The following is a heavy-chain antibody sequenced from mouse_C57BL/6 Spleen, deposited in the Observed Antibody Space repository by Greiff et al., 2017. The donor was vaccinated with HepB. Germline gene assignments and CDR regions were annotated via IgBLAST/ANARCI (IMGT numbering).Heavy chain of an antibody. J-gene: IGHJ4*01. Sequence: EVQGVESGGGLVKPGGSLKLSCAASGFTFSSYTMSWVRQTPEKRLEWVATISGGGGNTYYPDSVKGRFTISRDNAKNTLYLQMSSLRSEDTALYYCARQTVVAYYYAMDYWGQGTSVTVSS. D-gene: IGHD1-1*01. V-gene: IGHV5-9*01. CDR1: GFTFSSYT. CDR3: ARQTVVAYYYAMDY. CDR2: ISGGGGNT.